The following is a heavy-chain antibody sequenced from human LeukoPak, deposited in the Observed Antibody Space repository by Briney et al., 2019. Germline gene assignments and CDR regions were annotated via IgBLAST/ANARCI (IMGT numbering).Heavy chain of an antibody. CDR2: INHSGST. V-gene: IGHV4-34*01. J-gene: IGHJ4*02. CDR1: GGSFSGYY. Sequence: SETLSLTCTVYGGSFSGYYWSWIRQPPGKGLEWIGEINHSGSTNYNPSLKSRVTISVDTSKNQFSLKLSSVTAADTAVYYCARVSLPNYYGSGSYDGGDYWGQGTLVTVSS. D-gene: IGHD3-10*01. CDR3: ARVSLPNYYGSGSYDGGDY.